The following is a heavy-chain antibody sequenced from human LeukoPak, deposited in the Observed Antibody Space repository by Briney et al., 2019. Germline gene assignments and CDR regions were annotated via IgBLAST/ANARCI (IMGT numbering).Heavy chain of an antibody. CDR1: GGTFSSYA. J-gene: IGHJ5*02. CDR3: AKLGYYGSEFDP. V-gene: IGHV1-69*05. CDR2: IIPIFGTA. Sequence: GASVKASCKASGGTFSSYAISWVRQAPGQGLEWMGGIIPIFGTANYAQKFQGRVTITTDESTSTAYMELSSLRSEDTAVYYCAKLGYYGSEFDPWGQGTLVTVSS. D-gene: IGHD3-10*01.